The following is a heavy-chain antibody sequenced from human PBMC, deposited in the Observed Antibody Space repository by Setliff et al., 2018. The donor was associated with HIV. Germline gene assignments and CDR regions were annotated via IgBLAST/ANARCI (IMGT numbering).Heavy chain of an antibody. V-gene: IGHV1-2*02. CDR2: INPNSGGP. CDR1: GYTFAGHY. D-gene: IGHD3-10*01. CDR3: ATDRTQTGISLVRGRLTDPAKYPLDY. J-gene: IGHJ4*02. Sequence: ASVKVSCKASGYTFAGHYMHWVRQAPGQGPEWMGWINPNSGGPKYAQKFQGRVTITRDTSMTTAYMELNRLTSDDTAVYYCATDRTQTGISLVRGRLTDPAKYPLDYWGQGTLVTVSS.